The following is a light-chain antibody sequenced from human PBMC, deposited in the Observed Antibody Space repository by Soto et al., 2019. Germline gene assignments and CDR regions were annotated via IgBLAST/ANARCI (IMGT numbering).Light chain of an antibody. CDR3: HQYGSSPLT. CDR1: QSIRSSS. Sequence: EIVLTQSPGTLSLSPGERATLSCRASQSIRSSSLAWYQQKPGQAPRLLIYGGSSRATGIPDRFSGGGSGTDFSLTSSRLETEDFSVYYCHQYGSSPLTFGGGTKVEIK. J-gene: IGKJ4*01. V-gene: IGKV3-20*01. CDR2: GGS.